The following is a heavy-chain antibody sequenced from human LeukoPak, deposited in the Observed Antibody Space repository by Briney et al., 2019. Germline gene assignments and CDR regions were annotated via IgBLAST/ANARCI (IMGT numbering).Heavy chain of an antibody. J-gene: IGHJ4*02. Sequence: PGGSLRLSCAASGFTFSSYSMNWVRQAPGKGLVWVSRINSDGSSTGYADSVKGRFTISRDNAKNTLYLQMNSLRAEDTAVYYCAKVSSRGIAAVEIDYWGQGTLVTVSS. CDR1: GFTFSSYS. CDR3: AKVSSRGIAAVEIDY. D-gene: IGHD6-13*01. CDR2: INSDGSST. V-gene: IGHV3-74*01.